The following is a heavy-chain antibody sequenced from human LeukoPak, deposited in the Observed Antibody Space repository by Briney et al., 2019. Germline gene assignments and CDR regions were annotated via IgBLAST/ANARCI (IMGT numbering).Heavy chain of an antibody. CDR3: ARGAGYCSGGSCYVRGETNNDY. CDR1: GYTFTGYY. J-gene: IGHJ4*02. V-gene: IGHV1-2*03. CDR2: INPNSGGT. D-gene: IGHD2-15*01. Sequence: LVASVKVSCKASGYTFTGYYMHWVRQAPGQGLEWMGWINPNSGGTNYAQKFQGRVTMTRDTSISTAYMELSRLRSDDTAVYYCARGAGYCSGGSCYVRGETNNDYWGQGTLVTVSS.